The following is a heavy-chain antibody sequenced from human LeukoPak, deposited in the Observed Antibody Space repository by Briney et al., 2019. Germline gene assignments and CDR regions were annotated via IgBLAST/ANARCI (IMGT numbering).Heavy chain of an antibody. CDR2: IYYSGST. Sequence: SETLSPTCTVSGGSISSYYWSWIRQPPGKGLEWIGYIYYSGSTNYNPSLKSRVTISVDTSKNQFSLKLSSVTAADTAVYYCARQGGRLSIDYWGQGTLVTVSS. J-gene: IGHJ4*02. CDR1: GGSISSYY. V-gene: IGHV4-59*08. D-gene: IGHD1-26*01. CDR3: ARQGGRLSIDY.